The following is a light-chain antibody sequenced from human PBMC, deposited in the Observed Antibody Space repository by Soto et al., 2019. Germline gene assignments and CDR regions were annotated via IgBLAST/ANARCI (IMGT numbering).Light chain of an antibody. CDR1: HSVSGN. J-gene: IGKJ4*01. V-gene: IGKV3-15*01. CDR2: GAS. Sequence: EIVMTQSPATLSVSPGESATLSCRASHSVSGNLAWYQQKPGQAPRLLIYGASTRATGIPARFSGSGSGTEFTLTISSLQSEDFAVYYCQQYNNWPPLTFGGGTKVEIK. CDR3: QQYNNWPPLT.